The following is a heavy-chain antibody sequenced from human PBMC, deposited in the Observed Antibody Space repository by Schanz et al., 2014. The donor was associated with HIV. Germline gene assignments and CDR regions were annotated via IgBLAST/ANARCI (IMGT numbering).Heavy chain of an antibody. Sequence: LTCALSGRSSIGHYWSWIRQPPGMGLEWIGCFPYRGSSNYNPSLKSRIPISVDTSKNQFSLRLSSVTATDTAVYYCARRDSIVYYPLDSWVQGTLVTGSS. D-gene: IGHD3-22*01. CDR1: GRSSIGHY. V-gene: IGHV4-59*11. J-gene: IGHJ4*02. CDR2: FPYRGSS. CDR3: ARRDSIVYYPLDS.